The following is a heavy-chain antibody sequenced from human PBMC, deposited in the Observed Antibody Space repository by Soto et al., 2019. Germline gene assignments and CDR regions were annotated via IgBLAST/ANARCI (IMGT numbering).Heavy chain of an antibody. CDR1: GFTFSSYS. D-gene: IGHD6-13*01. J-gene: IGHJ6*03. CDR2: ISSSSSYI. Sequence: GGSLRLSCAASGFTFSSYSMNWVRQAPGKGLEWVSSISSSSSYIYYADSVKGRFTISRDNAKNSLYLQMNSLRAEDTAVYYCARDFIGYSSSEGVGDYMDVWGKGTTVTVSS. V-gene: IGHV3-21*01. CDR3: ARDFIGYSSSEGVGDYMDV.